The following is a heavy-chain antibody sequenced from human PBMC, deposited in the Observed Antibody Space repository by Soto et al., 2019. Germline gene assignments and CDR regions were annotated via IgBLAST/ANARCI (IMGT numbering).Heavy chain of an antibody. Sequence: PGGSLRLSCAASGFTFSSYAMSWVRQAPGKGLAWVSAISGSGGSTYYADSVKGRFTISRDNSKNTLYLQMNSLRAEDTAVYYCAKMKTPVTTFTYYWGQGTLVTVSS. CDR1: GFTFSSYA. CDR3: AKMKTPVTTFTYY. V-gene: IGHV3-23*01. D-gene: IGHD4-17*01. CDR2: ISGSGGST. J-gene: IGHJ4*01.